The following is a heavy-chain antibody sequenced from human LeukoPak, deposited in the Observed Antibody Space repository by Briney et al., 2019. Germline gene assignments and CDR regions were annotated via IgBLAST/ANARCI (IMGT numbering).Heavy chain of an antibody. Sequence: GESLKISCEASGYSFRNYWIAWVRQMPGKGLEWMGIIYPGDSDTRYSPSFQGQVTISADKSISTAYLQWSSLKASDTAMYYCARSFRHSGYGDWGQGTLVTVSS. V-gene: IGHV5-51*01. CDR2: IYPGDSDT. D-gene: IGHD5-12*01. CDR3: ARSFRHSGYGD. CDR1: GYSFRNYW. J-gene: IGHJ4*02.